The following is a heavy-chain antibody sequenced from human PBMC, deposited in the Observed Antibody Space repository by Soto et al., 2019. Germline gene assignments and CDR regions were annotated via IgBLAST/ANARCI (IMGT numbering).Heavy chain of an antibody. D-gene: IGHD3-3*01. V-gene: IGHV3-7*01. J-gene: IGHJ6*03. CDR3: ARYGDFWSGYYTMDRRYYYYYMDV. CDR2: IKQDGSEK. Sequence: GGSLRLSCAASGFTFSSHWMSWVRQAPGKGLEWVANIKQDGSEKYYVDSVKGRFTISRDNAKNSLYLQMNSPRAEDTAVYYCARYGDFWSGYYTMDRRYYYYYMDVWGKGTTVTVSS. CDR1: GFTFSSHW.